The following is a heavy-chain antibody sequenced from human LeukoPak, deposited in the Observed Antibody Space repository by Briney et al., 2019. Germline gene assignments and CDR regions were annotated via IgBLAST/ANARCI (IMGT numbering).Heavy chain of an antibody. CDR1: GFTFSTYS. J-gene: IGHJ4*02. CDR3: AKDVRHCSSTSCPLDY. V-gene: IGHV3-48*01. D-gene: IGHD2-2*01. CDR2: ISSSSSTI. Sequence: GGSLRLSCAASGFTFSTYSMNWVRQAPGKGLEWVSYISSSSSTIYYADSLKGRFTISRDNAKNTLYLQMNSLRAEDTALYYCAKDVRHCSSTSCPLDYWGQGTLVTVSS.